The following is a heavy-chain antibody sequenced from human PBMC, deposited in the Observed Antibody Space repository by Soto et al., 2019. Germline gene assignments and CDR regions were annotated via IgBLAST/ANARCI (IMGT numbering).Heavy chain of an antibody. J-gene: IGHJ2*01. D-gene: IGHD4-17*01. CDR3: AREGGGDDGIYWYFDL. V-gene: IGHV1-69*06. CDR2: IIPIFGTA. CDR1: GGTFSSYA. Sequence: QVQLVQSGAEVKKPGSSVKVSCKASGGTFSSYAISWVRQAPGQGLEWMGWIIPIFGTANYAQKFQGRVTITADKYTSTAYMELSGLRYEDTAVYYCAREGGGDDGIYWYFDLWGRGTLVTVSS.